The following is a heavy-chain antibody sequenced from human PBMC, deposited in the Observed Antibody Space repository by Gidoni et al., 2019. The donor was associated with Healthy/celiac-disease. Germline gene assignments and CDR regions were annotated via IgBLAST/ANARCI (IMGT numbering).Heavy chain of an antibody. CDR3: TTSYYDSSGYYDYYYGMDV. V-gene: IGHV3-15*01. J-gene: IGHJ6*02. D-gene: IGHD3-22*01. CDR2: IKSKTDGGTT. CDR1: GFTFSNDW. Sequence: EVQLVESGGGLVKPGGSLRLSCAASGFTFSNDWISWVRQAPGKGLEWVGRIKSKTDGGTTDYAAPVKGRFTISRDDSKNTLYLQMNSLKTEDTAVYYCTTSYYDSSGYYDYYYGMDVWGQGTTVTVSS.